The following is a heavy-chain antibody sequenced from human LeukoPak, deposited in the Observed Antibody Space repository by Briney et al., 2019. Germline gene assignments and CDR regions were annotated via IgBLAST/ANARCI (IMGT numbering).Heavy chain of an antibody. J-gene: IGHJ3*02. V-gene: IGHV1-18*01. CDR2: ISTYNSNR. D-gene: IGHD2-2*02. CDR1: GYSYTNYG. Sequence: ASVKVSSKASGYSYTNYGISWVRQAPGQGLAWMGWISTYNSNRHYAQKLQGRVTMTTDASTSTAYMELRSLRSDDTAVYYCARGIPPGDAFDIWGQGTMVTVSS. CDR3: ARGIPPGDAFDI.